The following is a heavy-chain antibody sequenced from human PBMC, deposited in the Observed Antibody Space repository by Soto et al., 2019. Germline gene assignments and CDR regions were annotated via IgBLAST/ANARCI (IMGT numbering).Heavy chain of an antibody. CDR3: ARVRDSGTYGFDN. D-gene: IGHD1-26*01. J-gene: IGHJ4*02. CDR2: VHHTGKT. CDR1: GYSISIAYY. V-gene: IGHV4-38-2*01. Sequence: SETLSLTCAVSGYSISIAYYWAWIRQAPGKGLEWVGNVHHTGKTHYKPSLQSRLAISLDTSKNQFSLKLRSVTAADTAIYYCARVRDSGTYGFDNWGPGVLVTVSS.